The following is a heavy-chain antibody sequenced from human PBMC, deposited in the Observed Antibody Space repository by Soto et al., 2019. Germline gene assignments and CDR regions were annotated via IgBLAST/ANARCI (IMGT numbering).Heavy chain of an antibody. D-gene: IGHD1-26*01. J-gene: IGHJ4*02. V-gene: IGHV1-69*05. CDR1: GGTFSNYA. CDR3: ARGLGLYYFDY. CDR2: IIPIFGTR. Sequence: GASVKVSCKASGGTFSNYAITWVRQAPGQGLEWLGRIIPIFGTRDYAQKFQGRVTITRDTSASTAYMELSSLRSEDTAVYYCARGLGLYYFDYWGQGTLVTVSS.